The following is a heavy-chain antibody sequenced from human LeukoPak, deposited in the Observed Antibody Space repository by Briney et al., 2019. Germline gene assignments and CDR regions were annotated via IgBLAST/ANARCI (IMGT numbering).Heavy chain of an antibody. CDR3: ARPNYDILTGGDDWYFDL. V-gene: IGHV4-59*08. Sequence: SETLSLTCTVSGGSISSYYWSWIRQPPGKGLEWIGYIYYSGSTNYNPSLKSRVTISVDTSKNQFSLKLSSVTAADTAVYYCARPNYDILTGGDDWYFDLWGRGTLVTVSS. CDR1: GGSISSYY. J-gene: IGHJ2*01. CDR2: IYYSGST. D-gene: IGHD3-9*01.